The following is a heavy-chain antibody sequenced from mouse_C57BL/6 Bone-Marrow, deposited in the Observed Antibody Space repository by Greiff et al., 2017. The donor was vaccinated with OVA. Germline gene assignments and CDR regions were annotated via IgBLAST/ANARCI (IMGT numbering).Heavy chain of an antibody. Sequence: QVQLQQPGAELVRPGSSVKLSCKASGYTFTSYWMHWVKQRPIQGLEWIGNIDPSDSETHYNQKFKDKATLTVDKSSSTAYMQLSSLTSEDSAVYYCARTGTGYYAMDYWGQGTSVTVSS. D-gene: IGHD4-1*01. CDR3: ARTGTGYYAMDY. CDR1: GYTFTSYW. CDR2: IDPSDSET. J-gene: IGHJ4*01. V-gene: IGHV1-52*01.